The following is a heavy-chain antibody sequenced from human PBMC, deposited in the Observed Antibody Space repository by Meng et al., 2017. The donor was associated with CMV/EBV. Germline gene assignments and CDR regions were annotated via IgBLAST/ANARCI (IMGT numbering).Heavy chain of an antibody. CDR3: ARDGRGIWDCSGTSCYNPYYYYGMDV. Sequence: ASVKVSCKASGYTFTSYGISWVRQAPGQGLEWMGWISAYNGNTNYAQKLQGRVTMTTDTSTSTAYMELRSLRSDDTAVYYCARDGRGIWDCSGTSCYNPYYYYGMDVWGQGTTVTVSS. CDR2: ISAYNGNT. CDR1: GYTFTSYG. D-gene: IGHD2-2*02. V-gene: IGHV1-18*01. J-gene: IGHJ6*02.